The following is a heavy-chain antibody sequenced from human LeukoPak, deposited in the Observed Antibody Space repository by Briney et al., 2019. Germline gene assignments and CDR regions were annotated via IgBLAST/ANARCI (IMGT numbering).Heavy chain of an antibody. J-gene: IGHJ4*02. Sequence: PGGSLRRSCAASGFTFSSYAMSWVRQAPGKGLEWVSAISGSGGSTYYADSVKGRFTISRDNSKNTLYLQMNSLRAEDTAVYYCADVGYYDSSGSFNYWGQGTLVTVSS. CDR2: ISGSGGST. V-gene: IGHV3-23*01. CDR1: GFTFSSYA. D-gene: IGHD3-22*01. CDR3: ADVGYYDSSGSFNY.